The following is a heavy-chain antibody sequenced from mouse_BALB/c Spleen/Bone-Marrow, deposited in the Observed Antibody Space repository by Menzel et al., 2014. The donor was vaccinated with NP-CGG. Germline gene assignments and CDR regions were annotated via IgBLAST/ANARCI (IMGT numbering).Heavy chain of an antibody. CDR1: GYTFTSYW. Sequence: VQLQQSGAELVKPGASVKLSCRASGYTFTSYWMHWVKQRPGQGLEWLGEINPSNGRTNYNEKFKSMATLTVDKSSSTAYMQLSRLTSEDSAVFYCARISYGSSYIIDFWGQGTSVTIAS. CDR3: ARISYGSSYIIDF. CDR2: INPSNGRT. V-gene: IGHV1S81*02. D-gene: IGHD1-1*01. J-gene: IGHJ4*01.